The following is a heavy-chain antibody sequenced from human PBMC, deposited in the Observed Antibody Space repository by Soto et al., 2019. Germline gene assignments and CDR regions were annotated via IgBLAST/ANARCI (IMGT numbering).Heavy chain of an antibody. CDR3: ARGLNGPAVRGVIIAYNYYYYMDV. J-gene: IGHJ6*03. Sequence: PSETLSLTCAVYGGSFSGSYWSWIRKPPGKGLEWIGEINHSGSTNYNPSLKSRVTISVDTSKNQFSLKLSSVTAADTAVYYCARGLNGPAVRGVIIAYNYYYYMDVWGKGTTVTVSS. CDR2: INHSGST. V-gene: IGHV4-34*01. D-gene: IGHD3-10*01. CDR1: GGSFSGSY.